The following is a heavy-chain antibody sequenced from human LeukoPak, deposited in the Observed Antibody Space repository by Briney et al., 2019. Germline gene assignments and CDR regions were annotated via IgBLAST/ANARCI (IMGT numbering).Heavy chain of an antibody. D-gene: IGHD6-13*01. V-gene: IGHV3-7*01. CDR1: GFTFSSYW. Sequence: GGSLRLSCAAAGFTFSSYWMTWVRQAPGKGLEWVANIKPDGSEKYYVDSVKGRFTISRDNAKNSLYLQMDSLRAEDTAVYYCASGYSSSWATFDYWGQGTLVTVSS. CDR3: ASGYSSSWATFDY. CDR2: IKPDGSEK. J-gene: IGHJ4*02.